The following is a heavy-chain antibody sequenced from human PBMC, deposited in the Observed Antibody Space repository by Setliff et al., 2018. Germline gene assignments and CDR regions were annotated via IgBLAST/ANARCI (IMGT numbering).Heavy chain of an antibody. D-gene: IGHD2-8*01. CDR2: ISPYTGNT. Sequence: ASVKVSCKASGYTFTDYGISWVRQAPGQGLEWMGWISPYTGNTFYAQKFQDRITLTTDTSTNTGYLELRGLRSDDTAVYYCLRLVRYCTKIACQATSGDEVWGLGTLVTVSS. J-gene: IGHJ4*02. CDR1: GYTFTDYG. V-gene: IGHV1-18*01. CDR3: LRLVRYCTKIACQATSGDEV.